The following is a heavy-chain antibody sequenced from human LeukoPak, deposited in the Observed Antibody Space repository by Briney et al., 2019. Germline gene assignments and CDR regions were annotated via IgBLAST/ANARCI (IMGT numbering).Heavy chain of an antibody. V-gene: IGHV1-8*01. CDR1: GYTFTSYD. Sequence: ASVKASCKASGYTFTSYDINWVRQATGQGLEWMGWMNPNSGNTGYAQKFQGRVTMTRNTSISTAYMELSSLRSEDTAVYYCATDIAVAGRFDYWGQGTLVTVSS. J-gene: IGHJ4*02. CDR2: MNPNSGNT. CDR3: ATDIAVAGRFDY. D-gene: IGHD6-19*01.